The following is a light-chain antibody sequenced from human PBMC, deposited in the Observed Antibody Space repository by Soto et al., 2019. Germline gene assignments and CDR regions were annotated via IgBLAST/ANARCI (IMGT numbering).Light chain of an antibody. CDR1: SSDVGAFNY. CDR3: SSYTSTYAVS. Sequence: QSALAQPASVSGSPGQSITISCTGTSSDVGAFNYVSWYQQHPGKVTKLMIYDVSNRPSGVSNRFSGSKSGNTASLTITGLQPEDEADYYCSSYTSTYAVSFGGGTKVTVL. CDR2: DVS. J-gene: IGLJ2*01. V-gene: IGLV2-14*01.